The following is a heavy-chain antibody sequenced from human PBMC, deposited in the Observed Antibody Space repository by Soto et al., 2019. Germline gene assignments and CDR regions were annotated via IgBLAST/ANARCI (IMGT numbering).Heavy chain of an antibody. CDR3: TTDRWELLDHDAFDI. CDR2: IKSKTDGGTT. D-gene: IGHD1-26*01. CDR1: GFTFSNAW. Sequence: GGSLRLSCAASGFTFSNAWMNWVRQAPGKGLEWVGRIKSKTDGGTTDYAAPVKGRFTISRDDSKNTLYLQMNSLKTEDTAVYYCTTDRWELLDHDAFDIWGQGTMVTVSS. J-gene: IGHJ3*02. V-gene: IGHV3-15*07.